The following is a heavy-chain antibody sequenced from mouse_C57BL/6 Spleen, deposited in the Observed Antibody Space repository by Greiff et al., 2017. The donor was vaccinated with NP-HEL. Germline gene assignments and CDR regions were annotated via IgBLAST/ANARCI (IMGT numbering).Heavy chain of an antibody. V-gene: IGHV10-1*01. J-gene: IGHJ3*01. CDR1: GFSFNTYA. CDR3: VRHEDYYGSSWFAY. D-gene: IGHD1-1*01. Sequence: EVQVVESGGGLVQPKGSLKLSCAASGFSFNTYAMNWVRQAPGKGLEWVARIRSKSNNYATYYADSVKDRFTISRDDSESMLYLQMNNLKTEDTAMYYCVRHEDYYGSSWFAYWGQGTLVTVSA. CDR2: IRSKSNNYAT.